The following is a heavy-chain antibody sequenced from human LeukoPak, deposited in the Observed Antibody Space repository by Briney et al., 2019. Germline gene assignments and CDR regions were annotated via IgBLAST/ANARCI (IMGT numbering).Heavy chain of an antibody. V-gene: IGHV3-21*01. CDR2: ISSSGSYI. Sequence: GGSLRLSCAASRFTFSRYSMNWVRQAPGKGLEWVSSISSSGSYIYYADSVKGRFAIPRDSAKNSLYLQMNSLRAEDTAVYYCARVGPWVSPDYYYYYMDVWGKGTTVTVSS. CDR3: ARVGPWVSPDYYYYYMDV. D-gene: IGHD3-16*01. J-gene: IGHJ6*03. CDR1: RFTFSRYS.